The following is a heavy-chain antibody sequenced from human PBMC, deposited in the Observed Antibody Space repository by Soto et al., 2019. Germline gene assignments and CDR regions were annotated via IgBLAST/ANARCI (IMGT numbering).Heavy chain of an antibody. D-gene: IGHD6-13*01. CDR3: ASGWYSSSWYSDY. CDR1: GYTFTTYY. J-gene: IGHJ4*02. Sequence: ASVKVSCKASGYTFTTYYLHWLRQAPGQGLEWMGIINPGGGSTSYAQKLQGRVTMTTDTSTSTAYMELRSLRSDDTAVYYCASGWYSSSWYSDYWGQGTLVTVSS. CDR2: INPGGGST. V-gene: IGHV1-46*01.